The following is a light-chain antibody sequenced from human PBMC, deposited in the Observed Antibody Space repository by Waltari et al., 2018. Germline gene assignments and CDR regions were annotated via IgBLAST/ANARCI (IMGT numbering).Light chain of an antibody. CDR2: GNY. Sequence: QSVLTQPPSASGTPGPTVTIPRSGGSSHPGTNTVNWHRQGPGAAPKLLIYGNYQRPSGVPARFSGSKSGTSASLAISGLQSEDEADYYCAAWDDRLNGGVFGGGTKLTVL. CDR1: SSHPGTNT. V-gene: IGLV1-44*01. J-gene: IGLJ3*02. CDR3: AAWDDRLNGGV.